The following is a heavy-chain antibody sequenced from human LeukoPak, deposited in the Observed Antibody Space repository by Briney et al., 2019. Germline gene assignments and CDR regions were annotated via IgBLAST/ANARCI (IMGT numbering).Heavy chain of an antibody. V-gene: IGHV4-38-2*02. CDR1: GYSTSSGYY. CDR3: ARDGDSSSWTHFDY. J-gene: IGHJ4*02. D-gene: IGHD6-13*01. Sequence: SETLSLTCTVSGYSTSSGYYWGWIRQPPGKGLEWIGSIYHSGSTYYNPSLKSRVTISVGTSKNQFSLKLSSVTAADTAVYYCARDGDSSSWTHFDYWGQGTLVTVSS. CDR2: IYHSGST.